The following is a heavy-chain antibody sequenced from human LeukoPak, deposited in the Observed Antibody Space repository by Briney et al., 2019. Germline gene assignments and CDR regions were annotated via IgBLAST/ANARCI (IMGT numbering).Heavy chain of an antibody. V-gene: IGHV3-9*01. CDR1: GFTFDDYA. Sequence: LAGGSLRLSCAASGFTFDDYAMHWVRQAPGKGLEWVSGISWNSGSIGYADSVKGRFTISRDNAKNSLYLQMNSLRAEDTALYYCAKGFGYSYGSLDHWGQGTLVTVSS. D-gene: IGHD5-18*01. CDR2: ISWNSGSI. CDR3: AKGFGYSYGSLDH. J-gene: IGHJ4*02.